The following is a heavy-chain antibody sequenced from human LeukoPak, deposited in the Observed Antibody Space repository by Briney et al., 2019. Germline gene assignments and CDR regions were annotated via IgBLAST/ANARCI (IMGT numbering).Heavy chain of an antibody. V-gene: IGHV3-15*01. J-gene: IGHJ4*02. CDR2: IKNNAEGGTT. CDR3: TTDPRF. CDR1: GFTFSSYA. Sequence: GGSLRLSCAASGFTFSSYAMTWVRQAPGKGLEWVGRIKNNAEGGTTDYTAPVKGRFTILRDDSKNTLYLQMNSLKIEDTAVYYCTTDPRFWGQGTLVTVSS.